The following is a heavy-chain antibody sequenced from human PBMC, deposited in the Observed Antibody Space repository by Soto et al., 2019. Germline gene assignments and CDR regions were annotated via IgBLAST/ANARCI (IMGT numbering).Heavy chain of an antibody. CDR1: GFTFSSYG. J-gene: IGHJ6*02. V-gene: IGHV3-30*18. Sequence: QVQLVESGGGVVQPGRSLRLSCAASGFTFSSYGMHWVRQAPGKGLEWVAVISYDGSNKYYADSVKGRFTISRDNSKNPLYLQMDSLRAEDTAVYYCAKDSPGMDVWGQGTTVTVSS. CDR2: ISYDGSNK. CDR3: AKDSPGMDV.